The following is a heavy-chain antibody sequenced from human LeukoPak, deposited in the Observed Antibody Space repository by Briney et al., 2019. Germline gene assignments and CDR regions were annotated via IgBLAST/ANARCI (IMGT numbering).Heavy chain of an antibody. Sequence: ASVKVSCKASGYTFTSYAMNWVRQAPGQGLEWMGWINPNSVGTNYAQKFQGRVTMTRGTSISTAYMELSRLRSDDTAVYYCARDETSPYYFDYWGQGTLVTVSS. CDR1: GYTFTSYA. CDR2: INPNSVGT. V-gene: IGHV1-2*02. CDR3: ARDETSPYYFDY. J-gene: IGHJ4*02.